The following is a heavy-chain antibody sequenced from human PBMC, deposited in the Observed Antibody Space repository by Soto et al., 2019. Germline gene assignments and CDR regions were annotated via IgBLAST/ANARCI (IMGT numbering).Heavy chain of an antibody. CDR3: PRDASPVVPATQPSRYDF. J-gene: IGHJ4*02. V-gene: IGHV1-18*01. CDR1: GYSFMKHG. CDR2: ISPYNGYT. Sequence: ASVKVSCKVFGYSFMKHGINWVRQAPGQGLEWVGWISPYNGYTHSVQKFHGILTLNTDTAASTAYMELSILRSADTALSFCPRDASPVVPATQPSRYDFWRQGNLFTDSS. D-gene: IGHD2-2*01.